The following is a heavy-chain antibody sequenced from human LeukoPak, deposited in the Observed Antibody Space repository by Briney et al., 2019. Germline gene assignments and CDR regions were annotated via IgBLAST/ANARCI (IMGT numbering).Heavy chain of an antibody. J-gene: IGHJ4*02. CDR2: IWYDGSNK. D-gene: IGHD3-16*02. CDR3: AKEYVWGSYRYHPKGYGFDY. CDR1: GFTFSSYG. V-gene: IGHV3-33*06. Sequence: GRSLRLSCAASGFTFSSYGMHWVRQAPGKGLEWVAVIWYDGSNKYYADSVKGRFTISRDNSKNTLYLQMNSLRAEDTAVYYCAKEYVWGSYRYHPKGYGFDYWGQGTLVTVSS.